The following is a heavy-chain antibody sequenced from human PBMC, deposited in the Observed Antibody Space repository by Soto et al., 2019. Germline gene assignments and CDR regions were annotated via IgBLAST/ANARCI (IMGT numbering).Heavy chain of an antibody. J-gene: IGHJ4*02. CDR2: ISSSSSYI. Sequence: EGALRRSCVASGFTFSSYSMNWVRQAPGKGLEWASSISSSSSYIYYAESVKGRFTIARDNAKNSLYLQMNRLRAEATAVYYCAEYSSSWYNYWGQGTLVTVSS. D-gene: IGHD6-13*01. CDR1: GFTFSSYS. CDR3: AEYSSSWYNY. V-gene: IGHV3-21*01.